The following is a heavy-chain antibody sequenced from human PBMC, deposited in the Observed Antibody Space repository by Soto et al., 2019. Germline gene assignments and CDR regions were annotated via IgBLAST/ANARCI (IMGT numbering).Heavy chain of an antibody. D-gene: IGHD2-2*01. Sequence: EVQLLESGGGLVQPGGSLRLSCAASGFTFSSYAMSWVRQAPGKGLEWVSAISGSGGSTYYADSVKGRFTISRDNSKNTLYMEMTSLSAEDTAVHYCAKDMGYCSSTSCYGPNAFDIWGQVTMVTFSS. CDR2: ISGSGGST. CDR1: GFTFSSYA. J-gene: IGHJ3*02. V-gene: IGHV3-23*01. CDR3: AKDMGYCSSTSCYGPNAFDI.